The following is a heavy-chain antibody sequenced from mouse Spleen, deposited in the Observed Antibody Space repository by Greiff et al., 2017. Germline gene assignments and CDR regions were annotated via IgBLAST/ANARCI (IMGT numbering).Heavy chain of an antibody. CDR2: ISSGGSYT. V-gene: IGHV5-9-1*01. CDR1: GFTFSSYA. Sequence: EVKVEESGGGLVKPGGSLKLSCAASGFTFSSYAMSWVRQTPEKRLEWVATISSGGSYTYYPDSVKGRFTISRDNAKNTLYLQMSSLRSEDTAMYYCARLYYDYPWFAYWGQGTLVTVSA. D-gene: IGHD2-4*01. J-gene: IGHJ3*01. CDR3: ARLYYDYPWFAY.